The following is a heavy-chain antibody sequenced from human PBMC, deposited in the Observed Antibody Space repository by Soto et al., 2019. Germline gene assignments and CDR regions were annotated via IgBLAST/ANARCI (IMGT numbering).Heavy chain of an antibody. CDR2: IYYSGST. Sequence: TSETLSLTCTVSGGSISSYYWSWIRQPPGKGLEWIGYIYYSGSTNYNPSLKSRVTISVDTSKNQFSLKLSSVTAADTAVYYCANTAAGTNGYWGQGTLVTVSS. CDR1: GGSISSYY. J-gene: IGHJ4*02. D-gene: IGHD6-13*01. V-gene: IGHV4-59*01. CDR3: ANTAAGTNGY.